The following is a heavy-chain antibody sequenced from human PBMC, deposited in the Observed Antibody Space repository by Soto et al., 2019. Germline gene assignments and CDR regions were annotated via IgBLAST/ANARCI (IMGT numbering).Heavy chain of an antibody. CDR1: GFIFSNYA. CDR2: ISGSGDRT. J-gene: IGHJ5*02. Sequence: GGSLRLSCAASGFIFSNYAMSWVRQAPGKGLEWVSAISGSGDRTYYADSVKGRFAISRDNSKSTLYLQMNSLRAEDTAVYYCAKFTVVTRWFDRWGQGTVDTVSP. CDR3: AKFTVVTRWFDR. V-gene: IGHV3-23*01. D-gene: IGHD2-21*02.